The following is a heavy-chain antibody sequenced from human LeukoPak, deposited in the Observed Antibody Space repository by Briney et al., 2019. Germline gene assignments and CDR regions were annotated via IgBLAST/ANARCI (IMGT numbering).Heavy chain of an antibody. CDR3: ARDSGTTGEVKFDP. V-gene: IGHV4-4*07. Sequence: PSETLSLTCTVSGGSISSYYWSWVRQPAGKGLEWIGRIYSSGSTDYNPSLKSRVTMSVDTSKNKCSLKLSSVTAADTAVYYCARDSGTTGEVKFDPWGQGTLVTVSS. CDR2: IYSSGST. CDR1: GGSISSYY. J-gene: IGHJ5*02. D-gene: IGHD3-10*01.